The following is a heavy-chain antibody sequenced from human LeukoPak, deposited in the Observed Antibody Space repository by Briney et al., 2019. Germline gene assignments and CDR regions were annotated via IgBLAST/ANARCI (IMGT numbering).Heavy chain of an antibody. CDR3: AKRSYGSDYYGMDV. J-gene: IGHJ6*02. CDR1: GFTFSSYA. Sequence: GGSLRLSCAASGFTFSSYAMSWVRQAPGKGLEWVSAISGSGGSTYYADSVKGRFTISRDNSKNTLYLQMNSPRAEDTAVYYCAKRSYGSDYYGMDVWGQGTTVTVSS. V-gene: IGHV3-23*01. D-gene: IGHD5-18*01. CDR2: ISGSGGST.